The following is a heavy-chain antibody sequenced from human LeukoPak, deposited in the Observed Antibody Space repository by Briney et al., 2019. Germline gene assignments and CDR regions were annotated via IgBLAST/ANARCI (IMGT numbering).Heavy chain of an antibody. D-gene: IGHD4-17*01. CDR3: ARDKDYGDYPYYYYGMDV. Sequence: SETLSLTCTVSGGSISSYYWSWIRQPPGKGLEWIGYIYYSGSTNYNPSLKSRVTISVDTSKIQFSLKLSSVTAADTAVYYCARDKDYGDYPYYYYGMDVWGKGTTVTVSS. CDR2: IYYSGST. CDR1: GGSISSYY. V-gene: IGHV4-59*01. J-gene: IGHJ6*04.